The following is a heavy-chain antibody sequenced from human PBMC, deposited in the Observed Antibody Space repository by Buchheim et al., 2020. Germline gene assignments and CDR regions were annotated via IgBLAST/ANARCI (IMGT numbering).Heavy chain of an antibody. CDR2: VSSDGQNK. CDR3: AKDKEMMPKWRSLISDHVGMDV. V-gene: IGHV3-30*18. D-gene: IGHD5-24*01. J-gene: IGHJ6*02. Sequence: QVHLVESGGGVVQPGKSLRLSCQASGFSFMSFVMNWVRLTPGKGLEWVALVSSDGQNKYYADSVQGRFTISRDNSKEMLYLQLKRRTADDTARYFCAKDKEMMPKWRSLISDHVGMDVWGRGTT. CDR1: GFSFMSFV.